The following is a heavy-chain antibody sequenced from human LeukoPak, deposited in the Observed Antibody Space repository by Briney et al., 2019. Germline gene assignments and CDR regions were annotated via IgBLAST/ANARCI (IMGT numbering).Heavy chain of an antibody. CDR2: IRYDGSNK. J-gene: IGHJ6*03. CDR3: AKDRESRVVPAAISLWNKTPYYYYMDV. D-gene: IGHD2-2*02. Sequence: GGSLRLSCAASGFTFSSYGMHWVRQAPGKGLEWVAFIRYDGSNKYYADSVKGRFTISRDNSKNTLYLQMNSLRAEDTAVYYCAKDRESRVVPAAISLWNKTPYYYYMDVWGKGTTVTVSS. CDR1: GFTFSSYG. V-gene: IGHV3-30*02.